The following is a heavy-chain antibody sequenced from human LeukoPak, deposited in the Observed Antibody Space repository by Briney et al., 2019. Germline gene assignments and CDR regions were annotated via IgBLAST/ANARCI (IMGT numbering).Heavy chain of an antibody. Sequence: GGSLRLSCAASGFTFSSYGMGWVRQAPGKGLEWVSVISGSGGSTYYAESVKGRFTISRDKSKNTLYLQMNSLRAEDTAVYYCAKTRNWYYFDYWGQGTLVTVSS. CDR2: ISGSGGST. D-gene: IGHD1-1*01. J-gene: IGHJ4*02. CDR1: GFTFSSYG. V-gene: IGHV3-23*01. CDR3: AKTRNWYYFDY.